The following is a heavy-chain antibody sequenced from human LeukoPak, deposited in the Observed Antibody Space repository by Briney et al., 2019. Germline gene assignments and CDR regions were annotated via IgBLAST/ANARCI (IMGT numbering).Heavy chain of an antibody. CDR1: GGSISSYY. J-gene: IGHJ4*02. Sequence: SETLSLTCTVSGGSISSYYWGWIRQPPGKGLEWIGSIYYSGSTYYNPSLESRVTISVDTSKNQFSLKLSSVTAADTAVYYCATSGWYLLPGVYWGQGTLVTVSS. CDR2: IYYSGST. D-gene: IGHD6-19*01. V-gene: IGHV4-39*01. CDR3: ATSGWYLLPGVY.